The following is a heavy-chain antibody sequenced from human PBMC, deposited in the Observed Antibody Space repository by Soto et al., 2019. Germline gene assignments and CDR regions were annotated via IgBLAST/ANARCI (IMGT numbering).Heavy chain of an antibody. CDR2: ISYDGSNK. D-gene: IGHD3-10*02. CDR1: GFTFSSYA. J-gene: IGHJ4*02. Sequence: PGGSLRLSCAASGFTFSSYAMHWVRQAPGKGLEWVAVISYDGSNKYNADSVKGRFTISSDNSKKTLYLQMNSLRAEDTAVYYCARDLMSLDPDFDYWGQVPRVPVSS. V-gene: IGHV3-30-3*01. CDR3: ARDLMSLDPDFDY.